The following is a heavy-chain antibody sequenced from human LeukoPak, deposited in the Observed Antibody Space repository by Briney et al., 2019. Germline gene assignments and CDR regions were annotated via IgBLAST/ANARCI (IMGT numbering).Heavy chain of an antibody. CDR1: GFTFSSYA. V-gene: IGHV3-23*01. J-gene: IGHJ3*02. CDR3: AKEWLENAFDI. CDR2: ISSSGLST. Sequence: GGSLRLSCAASGFTFSSYAMTWVRQAPGKGLEWVSTISSSGLSTYYADSVKGRFTISRDNSKNMLYLHMNSLRAEDTAVYYCAKEWLENAFDIWGQGTMVTVSS. D-gene: IGHD5-12*01.